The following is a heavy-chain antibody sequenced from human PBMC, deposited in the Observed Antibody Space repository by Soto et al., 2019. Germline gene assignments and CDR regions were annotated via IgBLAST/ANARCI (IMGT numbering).Heavy chain of an antibody. V-gene: IGHV3-15*01. CDR1: GVTVNNAW. Sequence: GGSLRLSSAASGVTVNNAWMSWVRQAPGKGLEWVGGIKSKTDGGTTDYAAPVTGRLTISREDSKNRLYLQMNSLKTEDTAVYYCPTDTYGSGWYLNYYYYGMDVWGQGTTVAVAS. CDR3: PTDTYGSGWYLNYYYYGMDV. D-gene: IGHD6-19*01. CDR2: IKSKTDGGTT. J-gene: IGHJ6*02.